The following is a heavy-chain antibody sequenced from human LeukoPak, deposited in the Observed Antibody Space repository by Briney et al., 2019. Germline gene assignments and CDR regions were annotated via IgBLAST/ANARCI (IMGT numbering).Heavy chain of an antibody. Sequence: ASVKVSCKASGYTFTGYYMHWVRQAPGQGLEWMGWINPNSGGTNYAQKFKGRVTMTRDTSISTAYMELSRLRYDDTAVYYCAKDRGDGYNSYYFDYWGQGTLVTVSS. CDR3: AKDRGDGYNSYYFDY. J-gene: IGHJ4*02. D-gene: IGHD5-24*01. CDR1: GYTFTGYY. V-gene: IGHV1-2*02. CDR2: INPNSGGT.